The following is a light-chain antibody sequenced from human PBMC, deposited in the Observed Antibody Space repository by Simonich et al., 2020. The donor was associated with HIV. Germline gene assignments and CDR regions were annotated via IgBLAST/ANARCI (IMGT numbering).Light chain of an antibody. CDR1: QDISNS. V-gene: IGKV1-NL1*01. CDR3: QQYYSTPT. CDR2: AAS. J-gene: IGKJ4*01. Sequence: DIQMTQSPSSLSASVGDRVTITCRASQDISNSLVRYQQKPGKAPKLLLYAASRLESGVPSRFSGSGSGTDYTLTISSLQPEDFAAYYCQQYYSTPTFGGGTKVEIK.